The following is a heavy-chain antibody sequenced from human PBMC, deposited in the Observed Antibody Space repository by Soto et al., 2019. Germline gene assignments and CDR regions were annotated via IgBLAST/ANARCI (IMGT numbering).Heavy chain of an antibody. CDR3: ARNTIPHPHY. CDR1: EFTFNTYA. J-gene: IGHJ4*02. D-gene: IGHD1-1*01. Sequence: GGSLRLSCAAAEFTFNTYAMTWVRQAPGEGLQWVSAISSSGDNTFYADFVKGRFTISRDNSKSTLYLQMNRLTAEDTAVYYCARNTIPHPHYWDPGTLVTVSS. CDR2: ISSSGDNT. V-gene: IGHV3-23*01.